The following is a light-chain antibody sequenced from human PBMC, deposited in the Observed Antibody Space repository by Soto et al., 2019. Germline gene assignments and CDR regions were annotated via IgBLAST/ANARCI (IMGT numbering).Light chain of an antibody. CDR1: QDIRNK. CDR3: QKCNGAPFT. J-gene: IGKJ3*01. Sequence: DFQMTQSPSSLSASVGGRVTITGRASQDIRNKLAWYLQKPGKAPQLLIYTASTLQSGVTSRLSASGSGTDFTLTISSLQPEDVGIYYCQKCNGAPFTFGPGTKVDI. V-gene: IGKV1-27*01. CDR2: TAS.